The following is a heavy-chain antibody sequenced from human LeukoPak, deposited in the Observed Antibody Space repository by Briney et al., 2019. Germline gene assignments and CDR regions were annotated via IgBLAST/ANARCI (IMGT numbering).Heavy chain of an antibody. Sequence: GGSLRLSCAASGFTFSSYAMSWVRQAPGKGLEWVSAISGSGGSTYYADSVKGRFTISRDNSKNTLYLQMDSLRAEDTAMYYCARRSPEDYNDYVYFDYWGQGTLVTVSS. CDR3: ARRSPEDYNDYVYFDY. CDR2: ISGSGGST. V-gene: IGHV3-23*01. D-gene: IGHD4-17*01. J-gene: IGHJ4*02. CDR1: GFTFSSYA.